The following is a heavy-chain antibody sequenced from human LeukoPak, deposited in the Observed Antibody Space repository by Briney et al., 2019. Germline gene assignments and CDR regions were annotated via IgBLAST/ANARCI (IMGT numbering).Heavy chain of an antibody. D-gene: IGHD2-2*01. V-gene: IGHV3-30*18. Sequence: QPGRPLRLSCAASGFTFSSYGMHWVRQAPGKGLEWVAVISYDGSNKYYADSVKGRFTISRDNSKNTLYLQMNSLRAEDTAVYYCANLLGYCSSTSCLDAFDIWGQGTMVTVSS. CDR2: ISYDGSNK. J-gene: IGHJ3*02. CDR3: ANLLGYCSSTSCLDAFDI. CDR1: GFTFSSYG.